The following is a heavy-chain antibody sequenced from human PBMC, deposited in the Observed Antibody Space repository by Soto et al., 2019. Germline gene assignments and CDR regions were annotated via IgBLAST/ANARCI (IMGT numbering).Heavy chain of an antibody. CDR2: IIPIFGTA. CDR3: ARDRGLKSCYYYYGMDV. CDR1: GGTFSSYA. Sequence: VASVKVSCKASGGTFSSYAISWVRQAPGQGLEWMGGIIPIFGTANYAQKFQGRVTITADESTSTAYMELSSLRSEDTAVYYCARDRGLKSCYYYYGMDVWGQGTTVTVSS. J-gene: IGHJ6*02. D-gene: IGHD3-16*01. V-gene: IGHV1-69*13.